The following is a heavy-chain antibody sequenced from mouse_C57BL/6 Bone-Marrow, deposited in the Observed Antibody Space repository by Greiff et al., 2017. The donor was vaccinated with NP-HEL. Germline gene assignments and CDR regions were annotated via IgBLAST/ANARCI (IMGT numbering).Heavy chain of an antibody. CDR2: ISYSGST. Sequence: VQLKESGPGLAKPSQTLSLTFSVTGYSITSDYWNWIRKFPGNKLEYMGYISYSGSTYYNPSLKSRISITRDTSKNQYYLQLNSVTTEDTATYYCARWGDYYGSSRYYFDYWGQGTTLTVSS. V-gene: IGHV3-8*01. CDR3: ARWGDYYGSSRYYFDY. J-gene: IGHJ2*01. D-gene: IGHD1-1*01. CDR1: GYSITSDY.